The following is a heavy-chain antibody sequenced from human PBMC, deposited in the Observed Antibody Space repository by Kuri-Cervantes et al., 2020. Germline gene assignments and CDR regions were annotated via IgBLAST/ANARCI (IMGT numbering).Heavy chain of an antibody. Sequence: SETLSLTCTVSGGSISSSSYYWGWIRQPPERGLEWIGSIYYSGSTYYNPSLKSRVTISVDTSKNQFSLKLSSVTAADTAVYYCAREGEGSIAARQFDYWGQGTLVTVSS. CDR2: IYYSGST. CDR1: GGSISSSSYY. CDR3: AREGEGSIAARQFDY. D-gene: IGHD6-6*01. V-gene: IGHV4-39*07. J-gene: IGHJ4*02.